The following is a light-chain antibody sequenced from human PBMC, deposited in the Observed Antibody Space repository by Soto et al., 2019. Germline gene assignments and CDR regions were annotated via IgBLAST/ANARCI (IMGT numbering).Light chain of an antibody. CDR2: EVS. V-gene: IGLV2-14*01. CDR3: CSYTSSSTYYV. J-gene: IGLJ1*01. CDR1: SSDVGDYNY. Sequence: QSALTQPASVSGSPGQSITISCTGTSSDVGDYNYVSWYQQHPGKAPKLMIYEVSNRPSGVSNRFSGSKSGNTASLTISGLQAEDEADYYCCSYTSSSTYYVFGTGTQLTVL.